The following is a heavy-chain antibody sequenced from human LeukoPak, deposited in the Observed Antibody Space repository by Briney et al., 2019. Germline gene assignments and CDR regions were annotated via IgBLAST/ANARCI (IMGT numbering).Heavy chain of an antibody. CDR1: GGSLSSYY. CDR3: ARAGDTYYYGSGSYAFDI. J-gene: IGHJ3*02. D-gene: IGHD3-10*01. V-gene: IGHV4-59*01. CDR2: IYYSGST. Sequence: SETLSLTCTVSGGSLSSYYWSWIRQPPGKGLEWIGYIYYSGSTNYNPSLKSRVTISVDTSKNQFSLKLSSVTAADTAVYYCARAGDTYYYGSGSYAFDIWGQGTMVTVSS.